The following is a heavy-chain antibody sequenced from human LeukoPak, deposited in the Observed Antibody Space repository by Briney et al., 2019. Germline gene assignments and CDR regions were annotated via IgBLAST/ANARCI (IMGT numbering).Heavy chain of an antibody. J-gene: IGHJ4*02. CDR1: GFTFSTYA. CDR2: ISSDGSLK. CDR3: AKDLIAAYYYDSSGYYYESN. Sequence: GGSLRLSCAASGFTFSTYAMHWVRQAPGKGLEWVAIISSDGSLKFYADSVKGRFTISRDNSKNTLYLQMNSLRAEDTAVYYCAKDLIAAYYYDSSGYYYESNWGQGTLVTVSS. V-gene: IGHV3-30*04. D-gene: IGHD3-22*01.